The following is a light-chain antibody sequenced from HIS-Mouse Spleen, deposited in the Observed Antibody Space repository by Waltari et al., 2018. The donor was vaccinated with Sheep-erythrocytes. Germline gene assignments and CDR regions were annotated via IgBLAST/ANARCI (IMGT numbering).Light chain of an antibody. CDR1: SRDVGCYNY. Sequence: QSALTQPRSVSGSPGQSVPLSCTGTSRDVGCYNYVSWYQQHPGKAPKLMIYDVSKRPSGVPDRFSGSKSGNTASLTISGLQAEDEADYYCCSYAGSYNHVFATGTKVTVL. CDR3: CSYAGSYNHV. V-gene: IGLV2-11*01. J-gene: IGLJ1*01. CDR2: DVS.